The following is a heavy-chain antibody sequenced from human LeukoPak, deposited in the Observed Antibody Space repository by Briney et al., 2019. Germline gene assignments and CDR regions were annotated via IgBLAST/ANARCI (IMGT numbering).Heavy chain of an antibody. V-gene: IGHV1-2*02. J-gene: IGHJ4*02. D-gene: IGHD6-13*01. CDR2: IKPNSTDT. Sequence: GASVKVSCKASEYMFSGYYMHWVRQAPGQGLEWMGWIKPNSTDTNYAQKFQGRVTMTRDPSISTVYMELTRLRFDDTAVYYCASAAGSFDYWGQGTLVTVSS. CDR3: ASAAGSFDY. CDR1: EYMFSGYY.